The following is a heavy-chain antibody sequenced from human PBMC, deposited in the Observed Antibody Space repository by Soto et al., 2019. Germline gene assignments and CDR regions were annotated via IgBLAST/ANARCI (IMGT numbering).Heavy chain of an antibody. Sequence: EVQLVESGGGLVQPGGSLSLSCSASGFPFSSYAMHWVRQAPGQGPEYVSAISSNGGSTYYADSVKGRFPISRDNSKNTLYRQMSSLRAEDTSVYYYVGGYCSGGSCYDFAYWGQGSLVPVSS. V-gene: IGHV3-64D*06. CDR1: GFPFSSYA. D-gene: IGHD2-15*01. J-gene: IGHJ4*02. CDR3: VGGYCSGGSCYDFAY. CDR2: ISSNGGST.